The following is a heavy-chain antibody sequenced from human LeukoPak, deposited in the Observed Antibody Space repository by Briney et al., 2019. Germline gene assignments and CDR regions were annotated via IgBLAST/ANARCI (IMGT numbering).Heavy chain of an antibody. CDR1: GYTFTSYG. Sequence: ASVKVSCKASGYTFTSYGISWVRQAPGQGLEWMGWISAYNGNTNYAQKLQGRVTMTTDTSTSTAYMELRSLRSDDTAVYYCAREHYDSSGYPVYYYYGMDVWGQGTTVTVPS. V-gene: IGHV1-18*01. J-gene: IGHJ6*02. CDR3: AREHYDSSGYPVYYYYGMDV. D-gene: IGHD3-22*01. CDR2: ISAYNGNT.